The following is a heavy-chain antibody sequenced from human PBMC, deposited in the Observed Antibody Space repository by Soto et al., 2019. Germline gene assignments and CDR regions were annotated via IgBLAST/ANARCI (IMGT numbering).Heavy chain of an antibody. D-gene: IGHD6-13*01. J-gene: IGHJ5*02. CDR3: ARDSAAAGTDWFDP. V-gene: IGHV4-31*03. CDR1: GGSISSGGYY. Sequence: QVQLQESGPGLVKPSQTLSLTCTVSGGSISSGGYYWSWIRQHPGKGLEWIGYIYYSGSTYYNPSLKSRVTISVDTSKNQFSLKLSSVTAADTAVYYCARDSAAAGTDWFDPWGQGTLVTVSS. CDR2: IYYSGST.